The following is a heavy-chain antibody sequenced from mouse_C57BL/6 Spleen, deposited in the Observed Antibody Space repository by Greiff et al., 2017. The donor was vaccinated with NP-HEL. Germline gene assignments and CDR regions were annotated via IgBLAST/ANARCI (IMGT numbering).Heavy chain of an antibody. CDR3: ARGGYSNYVDWYFDV. J-gene: IGHJ1*03. D-gene: IGHD2-5*01. Sequence: QVQLQQPGAELVKPGASVKMSCKASGYTFTSYWITWVKQRPGQGLEWIGDLYPGSGSTNYNEKFKSKATLTVDTSSSTAYMQLSSLTSEDSAVYYCARGGYSNYVDWYFDVWGTGTTVTVSS. CDR2: LYPGSGST. V-gene: IGHV1-55*01. CDR1: GYTFTSYW.